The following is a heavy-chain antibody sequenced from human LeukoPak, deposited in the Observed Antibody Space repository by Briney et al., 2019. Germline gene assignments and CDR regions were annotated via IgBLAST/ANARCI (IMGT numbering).Heavy chain of an antibody. Sequence: GSLRLSCAASGFTFSSYGMSWVRQAPGKGLEWIGSIYHSGSTYYNPSLKSRVTMSVDTSKNQFSLKLSSVTAADTAVYYCARGGGQSYYYYYMDVWGKGTTVTVSS. CDR1: GFTFSSYG. J-gene: IGHJ6*03. CDR2: IYHSGST. CDR3: ARGGGQSYYYYYMDV. V-gene: IGHV4-38-2*01. D-gene: IGHD2-15*01.